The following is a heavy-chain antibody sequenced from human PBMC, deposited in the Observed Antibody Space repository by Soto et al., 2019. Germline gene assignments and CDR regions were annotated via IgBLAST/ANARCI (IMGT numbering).Heavy chain of an antibody. V-gene: IGHV6-1*01. J-gene: IGHJ6*02. CDR2: TYYRSKWYN. CDR1: GDSVSSISAA. Sequence: PSQTLSLTCVISGDSVSSISAAWNWIRQSPSRGLEWLGGTYYRSKWYNDYAVSVKSRITINPDTSKNQFSLQLNSVTPEDTAVYYCARERFLEWLTSGMDVWGQGTTVTVSS. D-gene: IGHD3-3*01. CDR3: ARERFLEWLTSGMDV.